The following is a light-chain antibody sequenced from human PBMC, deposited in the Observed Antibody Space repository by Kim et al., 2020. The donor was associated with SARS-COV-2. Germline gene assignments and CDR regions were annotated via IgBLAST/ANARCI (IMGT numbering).Light chain of an antibody. CDR2: RNS. CDR1: NSNIGNNL. J-gene: IGLJ3*02. Sequence: QKVNSSCSGTNSNIGNNLVYWYQFLPGTAPKLLIYRNSHRPSGVPDRFSGPKSGTSASLTINGLRSEDEAEYFCAAWDDSLGGQEVFGGGTKVTVL. CDR3: AAWDDSLGGQEV. V-gene: IGLV1-47*01.